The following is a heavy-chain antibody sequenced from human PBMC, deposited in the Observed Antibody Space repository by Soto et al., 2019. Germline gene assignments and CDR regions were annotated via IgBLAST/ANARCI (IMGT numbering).Heavy chain of an antibody. D-gene: IGHD6-19*01. CDR2: ISPNNDNT. CDR1: GYSFTGYG. V-gene: IGHV1-18*01. J-gene: IGHJ4*02. CDR3: AREPYSTGWFDY. Sequence: QVQLVQSGAEVKKPGASVKVSCKASGYSFTGYGINWVRQAPGQGPEWMGWISPNNDNTNYAQKFQGRVTMTTDTSTSTAYMELRCLRSDDTAVYYCAREPYSTGWFDYWGQGTLVTVSS.